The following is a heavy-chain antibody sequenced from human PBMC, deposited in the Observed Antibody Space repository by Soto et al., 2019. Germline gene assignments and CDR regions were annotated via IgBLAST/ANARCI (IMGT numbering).Heavy chain of an antibody. J-gene: IGHJ4*02. D-gene: IGHD3-22*01. CDR1: GYTFTSYG. V-gene: IGHV1-18*01. CDR3: AREGYYYDSSGYYANYFDY. Sequence: ASVKVSCKASGYTFTSYGISWVRQAPGQGLEWMGWISAYNGNTNYAQKLQGRVTMTTDTSTSTAYMELRSLRSDDTAVYYCAREGYYYDSSGYYANYFDYWGQGTLVTVS. CDR2: ISAYNGNT.